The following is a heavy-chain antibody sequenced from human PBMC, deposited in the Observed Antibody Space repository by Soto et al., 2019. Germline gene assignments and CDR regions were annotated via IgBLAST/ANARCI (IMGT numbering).Heavy chain of an antibody. CDR2: ISTSGSYI. CDR3: AREGGYCSSTTCYDYGMDV. Sequence: EVQLVESGGGLVKPGGSLRLSCAASIFSFSSYSMNWVRQAPGKGLEWVSSISTSGSYIYYADSVKGRFTISRDNAKNSLYLQMNSLRAEDTAVYYCAREGGYCSSTTCYDYGMDVW. D-gene: IGHD2-2*01. V-gene: IGHV3-21*01. J-gene: IGHJ6*01. CDR1: IFSFSSYS.